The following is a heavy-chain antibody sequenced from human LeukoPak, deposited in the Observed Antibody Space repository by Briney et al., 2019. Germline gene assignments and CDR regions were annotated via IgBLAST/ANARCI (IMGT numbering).Heavy chain of an antibody. CDR1: GGSISSSRYY. CDR2: ILYSGST. CDR3: ARAIYSGSYSYSHTYFDS. Sequence: SETLSLTCTVSGGSISSSRYYWGWIRQPPWKGLEGTASILYSGSTFYNPSLNSRLTISVDTSKNQFSLKLTSVTATDTAVYYCARAIYSGSYSYSHTYFDSWGQGTLVTVSS. J-gene: IGHJ4*02. D-gene: IGHD1-26*01. V-gene: IGHV4-39*01.